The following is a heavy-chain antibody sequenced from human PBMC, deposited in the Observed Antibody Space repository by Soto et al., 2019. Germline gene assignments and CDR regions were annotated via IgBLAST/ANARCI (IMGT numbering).Heavy chain of an antibody. J-gene: IGHJ4*02. CDR2: INPNSGGT. V-gene: IGHV1-2*04. D-gene: IGHD3-3*01. CDR1: GYTFTGYY. CDR3: ARDAGYDFWSGYCDY. Sequence: ASVKVSWKASGYTFTGYYMHWVRQAPGQGLEWMGWINPNSGGTNYAQKFQGWVTMTRDTSISTAYMELSRLRSDDTAVYYCARDAGYDFWSGYCDYWGQGTLVTVSS.